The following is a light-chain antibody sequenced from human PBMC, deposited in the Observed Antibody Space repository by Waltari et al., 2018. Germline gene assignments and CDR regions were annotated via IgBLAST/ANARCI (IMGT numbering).Light chain of an antibody. J-gene: IGKJ2*01. V-gene: IGKV3-20*01. Sequence: EIVLTQSPGTLSLSPGERATLSCRASQSVSSSYLAWYQQKPGQAPRLLIHGASSRATGIPDRFSGRGSGTDFTLTISRLEPEDFAVYYCQQYGRSWNTFGQGTKLEIK. CDR3: QQYGRSWNT. CDR2: GAS. CDR1: QSVSSSY.